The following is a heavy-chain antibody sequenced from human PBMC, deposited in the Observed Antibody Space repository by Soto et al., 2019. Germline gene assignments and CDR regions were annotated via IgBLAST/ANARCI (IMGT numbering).Heavy chain of an antibody. Sequence: KPSETLSLTCTVSGGSISSYYWSWIRQPPGKGLEWIGYIYYSGSTNYNPSLKSRVTISVDTSKNQFSLKLSSVTAADTAVYYCARADLYSSSPGAFDYWGQGTLVTVSS. V-gene: IGHV4-59*01. J-gene: IGHJ4*02. CDR3: ARADLYSSSPGAFDY. D-gene: IGHD6-13*01. CDR2: IYYSGST. CDR1: GGSISSYY.